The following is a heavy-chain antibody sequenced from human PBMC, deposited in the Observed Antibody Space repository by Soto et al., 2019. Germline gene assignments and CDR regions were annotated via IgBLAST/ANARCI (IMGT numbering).Heavy chain of an antibody. J-gene: IGHJ6*02. CDR1: GYTFSSYY. CDR3: PPGPFRGFGELMPNNNDMDV. CDR2: INPSGDQT. V-gene: IGHV1-46*01. Sequence: QVQVVQSGAEVKKPGASVKVSCKASGYTFSSYYLQWVRQAPGQGLEWMGIINPSGDQTSYEEKSNGKTTLTSSPSTSTTYTGLDSLGSRDTSGSPRPPGPFRGFGELMPNNNDMDVWGQGTTVTVSS. D-gene: IGHD3-10*01.